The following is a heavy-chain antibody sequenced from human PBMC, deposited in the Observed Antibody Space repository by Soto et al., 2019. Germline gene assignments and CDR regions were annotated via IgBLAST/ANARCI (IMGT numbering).Heavy chain of an antibody. CDR2: MSGSGGTT. CDR1: GFTFSSYA. D-gene: IGHD6-19*01. J-gene: IGHJ5*02. V-gene: IGHV3-23*01. CDR3: ARGTGGSSAWRPLDR. Sequence: GGSLRLSCAASGFTFSSYAMSWVRQAPGKGLEWVSIMSGSGGTTFYADSVKGRFTISRADSNNTVYLQMNSLRDEDTALYYCARGTGGSSAWRPLDRWGQGTLVTVSS.